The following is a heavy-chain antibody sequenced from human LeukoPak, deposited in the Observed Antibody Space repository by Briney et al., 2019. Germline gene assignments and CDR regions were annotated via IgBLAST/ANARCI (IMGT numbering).Heavy chain of an antibody. D-gene: IGHD4-17*01. CDR1: GFTFSSYA. CDR2: ISSNGGST. Sequence: QPGGSLRLSCSASGFTFSSYAMHWVRQAPGKGLEYVSAISSNGGSTYYADSVKGRFTISRDNSKNTLYLQMSSLRAEDTAVYYCVKDFYGDYDQTHFDYWGQGTLVTVSS. V-gene: IGHV3-64D*06. CDR3: VKDFYGDYDQTHFDY. J-gene: IGHJ4*02.